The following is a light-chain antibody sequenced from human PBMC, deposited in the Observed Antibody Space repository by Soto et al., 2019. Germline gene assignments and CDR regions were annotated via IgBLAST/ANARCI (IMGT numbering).Light chain of an antibody. J-gene: IGLJ2*01. Sequence: QPVLTQSPSASASLGASVKLTCTLSSGHSSYAIAWHQQQPEKGPRYLMKLNSDGSHSKGDGIPDRFSGSSSGAERYLTISSLHSEDGADYYCQTLGTGILFGGGTKVTVL. V-gene: IGLV4-69*01. CDR2: LNSDGSH. CDR1: SGHSSYA. CDR3: QTLGTGIL.